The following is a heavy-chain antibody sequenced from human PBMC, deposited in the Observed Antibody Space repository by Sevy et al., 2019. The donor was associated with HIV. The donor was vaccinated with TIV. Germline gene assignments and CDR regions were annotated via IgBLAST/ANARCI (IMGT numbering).Heavy chain of an antibody. J-gene: IGHJ4*02. V-gene: IGHV3-23*01. CDR1: GFTFTSYA. Sequence: GESLKISCAVSGFTFTSYAMNWVRQAPGKGLEWVSGISGSGGSTYYADSVKGRFTVSRDNSRNTLYLQINSLGAEDTAVYYCVKDLAYDNTYLDYWGQGTLVTVSS. CDR3: VKDLAYDNTYLDY. CDR2: ISGSGGST. D-gene: IGHD3-22*01.